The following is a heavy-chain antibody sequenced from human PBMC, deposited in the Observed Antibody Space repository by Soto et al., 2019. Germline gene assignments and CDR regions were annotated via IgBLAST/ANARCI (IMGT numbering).Heavy chain of an antibody. CDR1: GGTFGNTA. CDR2: IVPLFGTA. CDR3: ARDGDPGYSFWSGPLGGGRFDP. D-gene: IGHD3-3*01. V-gene: IGHV1-69*12. J-gene: IGHJ5*02. Sequence: QVQLVQSGAEVKEPGSSVNVSCKTSGGTFGNTAVTWVRQVPGQGLEWIGGIVPLFGTANYAQKFRGRVMITADESTSTAYMDLSSLRSDDTPIYYCARDGDPGYSFWSGPLGGGRFDPWGQGTLVTVSS.